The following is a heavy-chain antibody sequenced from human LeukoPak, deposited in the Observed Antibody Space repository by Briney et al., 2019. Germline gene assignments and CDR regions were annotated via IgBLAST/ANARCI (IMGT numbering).Heavy chain of an antibody. Sequence: ASVKVSCKASGYTFTSYDINWVRQATGQRLEWMGWMNPNSGNTGYAQKFQGRVTMTRNTSISTAYMELSSLRSEDTAVYYCAREPTYCTNGVCYQNYYYYGMDVWGQGTTVTVSS. CDR2: MNPNSGNT. CDR3: AREPTYCTNGVCYQNYYYYGMDV. J-gene: IGHJ6*02. V-gene: IGHV1-8*01. D-gene: IGHD2-8*01. CDR1: GYTFTSYD.